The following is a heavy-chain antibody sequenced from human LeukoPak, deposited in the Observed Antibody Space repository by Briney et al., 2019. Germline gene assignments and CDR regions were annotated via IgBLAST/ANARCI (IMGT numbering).Heavy chain of an antibody. D-gene: IGHD6-19*01. CDR3: ARHRYSSGSPFDY. J-gene: IGHJ4*02. Sequence: SETLSLTSTVSAGSISSYYWSWIRQPPGKGLEWIGYIYYSGSTNYNPSLKSRVTISVDTSKNQFSLKLSSVTAADTAVYYCARHRYSSGSPFDYWGQGTLVTVSS. CDR2: IYYSGST. CDR1: AGSISSYY. V-gene: IGHV4-59*08.